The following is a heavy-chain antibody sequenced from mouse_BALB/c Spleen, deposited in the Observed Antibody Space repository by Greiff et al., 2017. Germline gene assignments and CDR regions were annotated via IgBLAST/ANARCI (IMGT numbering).Heavy chain of an antibody. V-gene: IGHV1S56*01. Sequence: QVQLQQSGPELVKPGASVRISCKASGYTFTSYYIHWVKQRPGQGLEWIGWIYPGNVNTKYNEKFKGKATLTADKSSSTAYMQLSSLTSEDSAVYFCARGENYRYGDWYFDVWGAGTTVTVSS. J-gene: IGHJ1*01. CDR2: IYPGNVNT. CDR3: ARGENYRYGDWYFDV. CDR1: GYTFTSYY. D-gene: IGHD2-14*01.